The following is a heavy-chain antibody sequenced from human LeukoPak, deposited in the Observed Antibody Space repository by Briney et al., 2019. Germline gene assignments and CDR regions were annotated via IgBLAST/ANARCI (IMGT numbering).Heavy chain of an antibody. D-gene: IGHD3-3*01. CDR2: FDPEDGET. V-gene: IGHV1-24*01. CDR3: ATGITIFGVASDWFDP. Sequence: VASVKVSCKVSGYTLTELSMHWVRQAPGKGLEWTGGFDPEDGETIYAQKFQGRVTMTEDTSTDTAYMELSSLRSEDTAVYYCATGITIFGVASDWFDPWGQGTLVTVSS. CDR1: GYTLTELS. J-gene: IGHJ5*02.